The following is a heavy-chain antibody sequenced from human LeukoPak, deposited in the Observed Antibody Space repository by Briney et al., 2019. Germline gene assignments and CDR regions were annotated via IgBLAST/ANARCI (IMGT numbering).Heavy chain of an antibody. V-gene: IGHV3-23*01. D-gene: IGHD6-6*01. Sequence: PGGSLRLPCAASGFTFSSYAMSWVRQAPGKGLEWVSAISSGGGRTYYADSVKGRFTISRDNAKNTLYLQMNSLRAEDTAVYYCARDPSYSSSSEGYDYWGQGTLVTVSS. J-gene: IGHJ4*02. CDR3: ARDPSYSSSSEGYDY. CDR1: GFTFSSYA. CDR2: ISSGGGRT.